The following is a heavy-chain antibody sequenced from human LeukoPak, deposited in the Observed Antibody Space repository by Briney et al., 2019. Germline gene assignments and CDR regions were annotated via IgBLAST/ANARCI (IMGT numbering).Heavy chain of an antibody. CDR2: IYYSGST. D-gene: IGHD3-10*01. CDR1: GGSISSSSYY. CDR3: ARDNLQLWFGRSNWYFDL. Sequence: SETLSLTCTVSGGSISSSSYYWGWIRQPPGKGLEWIGSIYYSGSTYYNPSLKSRVTISVDTSKNQFSLKLSSVTAADTAVYYCARDNLQLWFGRSNWYFDLWGRGTLVTVSS. V-gene: IGHV4-39*07. J-gene: IGHJ2*01.